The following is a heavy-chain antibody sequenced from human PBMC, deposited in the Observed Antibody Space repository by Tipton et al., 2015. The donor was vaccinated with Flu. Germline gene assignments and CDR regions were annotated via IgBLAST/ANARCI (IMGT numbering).Heavy chain of an antibody. D-gene: IGHD2-8*02. CDR2: ISSSSSTI. Sequence: SLRLSCAASGFTFSSYAMSWVRQAPGKGLEWVSYISSSSSTIYYADSVKGRFTISRDNAKNSLYLQMNSLRAEDTAVYYCARIGSGGSDYYYYYYYMDVWGKGTTVTVSS. CDR3: ARIGSGGSDYYYYYYYMDV. V-gene: IGHV3-48*04. CDR1: GFTFSSYA. J-gene: IGHJ6*03.